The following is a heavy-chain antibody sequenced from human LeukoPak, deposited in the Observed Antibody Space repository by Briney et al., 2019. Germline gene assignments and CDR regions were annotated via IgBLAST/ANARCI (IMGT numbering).Heavy chain of an antibody. CDR3: AMWIRTTGAFDI. CDR2: VYYSGTT. Sequence: SETLSLTCTVSGGSIGSYYWSWIRQPPGKRLEWIGYVYYSGTTNYNPSLKSRVTISVDTSKNQFSLKLSSVTAADTAVYYCAMWIRTTGAFDIWGQGTMVTVSS. J-gene: IGHJ3*02. D-gene: IGHD1-1*01. CDR1: GGSIGSYY. V-gene: IGHV4-59*08.